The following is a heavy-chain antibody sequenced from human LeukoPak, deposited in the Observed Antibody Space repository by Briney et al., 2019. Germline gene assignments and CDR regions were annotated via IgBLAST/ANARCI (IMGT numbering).Heavy chain of an antibody. J-gene: IGHJ6*03. V-gene: IGHV4-4*02. CDR2: IYHSGST. D-gene: IGHD1-14*01. CDR1: GGSITSSNW. Sequence: SETLSLTCAVSGGSITSSNWWSWIRQPPGKGLEWIGEIYHSGSTNYNPSLKSRVTISVDTSKNQFSLKLSSVTAADTAVYYCAREPAMDVWGKGTTVTVSS. CDR3: AREPAMDV.